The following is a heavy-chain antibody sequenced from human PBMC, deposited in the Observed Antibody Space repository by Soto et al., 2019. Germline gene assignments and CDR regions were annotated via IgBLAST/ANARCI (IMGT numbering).Heavy chain of an antibody. Sequence: QVQLVESGGGVVQPGRSLRLSCAASGFTFSSYGMHWVRQAPGKGLEWVAVIYYDGSNKYYADSVKGRFTISRDNSKNTLYLPMNSLRAEDTAVFYCARSKYSSSWYPFDYWGQGTLVTVSS. V-gene: IGHV3-33*01. J-gene: IGHJ4*02. CDR1: GFTFSSYG. CDR2: IYYDGSNK. D-gene: IGHD6-13*01. CDR3: ARSKYSSSWYPFDY.